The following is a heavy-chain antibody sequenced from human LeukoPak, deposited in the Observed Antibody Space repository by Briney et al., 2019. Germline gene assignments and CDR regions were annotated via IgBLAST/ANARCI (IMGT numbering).Heavy chain of an antibody. J-gene: IGHJ4*02. V-gene: IGHV4-39*01. CDR2: ISYSGST. D-gene: IGHD2-8*02. CDR1: GGSISSSSYY. Sequence: KPSETLSLTCTVSGGSISSSSYYWGWIRQPPGKGLEWIGSISYSGSTYYNLSLKSRVTISVDTSKNQFSLKLNSLTAADTAVYFCARLGGVYGGYYFDYWGQGTLVTVSS. CDR3: ARLGGVYGGYYFDY.